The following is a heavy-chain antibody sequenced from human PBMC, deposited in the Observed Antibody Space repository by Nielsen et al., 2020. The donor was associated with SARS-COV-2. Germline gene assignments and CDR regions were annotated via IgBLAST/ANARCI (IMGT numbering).Heavy chain of an antibody. CDR3: ARDREDSSSPGDY. CDR1: GYTFTGYY. J-gene: IGHJ4*02. Sequence: ASVKVSCKASGYTFTGYYMHWVRQAPGQGLEWMGWINPNSGGTKYAQKLQGRVTMTTDTSTSTAYMELRSLRSDDTAVYYCARDREDSSSPGDYWGQGTLVTVSS. D-gene: IGHD6-6*01. CDR2: INPNSGGT. V-gene: IGHV1-2*02.